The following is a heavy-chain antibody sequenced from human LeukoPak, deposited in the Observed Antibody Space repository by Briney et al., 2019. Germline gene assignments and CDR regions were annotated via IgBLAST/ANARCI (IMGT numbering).Heavy chain of an antibody. V-gene: IGHV3-21*01. Sequence: PGGSLRLSCAASGFTFSSYSMNWVRQAPGKGLEWVSSISSSSSYIYYADSVKGRFTISRDNAKNSLYLQMNSLRAEDTAVYYCARDDGGNSEAPGDYWGQETLVTVSS. D-gene: IGHD4-23*01. J-gene: IGHJ4*02. CDR1: GFTFSSYS. CDR2: ISSSSSYI. CDR3: ARDDGGNSEAPGDY.